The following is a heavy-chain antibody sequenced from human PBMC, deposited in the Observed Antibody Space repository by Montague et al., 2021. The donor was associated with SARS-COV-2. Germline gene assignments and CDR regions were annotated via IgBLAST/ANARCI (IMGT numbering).Heavy chain of an antibody. CDR1: GASNTGYD. V-gene: IGHV4-34*01. CDR3: AKGSYSYETRGLRTGWFDP. CDR2: FIQSGKT. D-gene: IGHD5-18*01. Sequence: SETLSLTCSRYGASNTGYDRTSTRQYSRHMSESYGEFIQSGKTSYNPSLQSRLTMSVDTYKKQFSLRLSSVTAADTAVYFCAKGSYSYETRGLRTGWFDPWGQGTLVTVSS. J-gene: IGHJ5*02.